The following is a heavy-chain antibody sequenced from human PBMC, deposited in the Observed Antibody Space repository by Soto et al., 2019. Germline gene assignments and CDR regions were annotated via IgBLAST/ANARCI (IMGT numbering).Heavy chain of an antibody. V-gene: IGHV1-3*01. CDR2: INPGNRNT. CDR1: GYTFTNYP. CDR3: ARDVGAFDI. D-gene: IGHD3-10*01. J-gene: IGHJ3*02. Sequence: QVQLVQSGAGVKKPGASVKVSCKASGYTFTNYPMHWVRQAPGQRLEWMGWINPGNRNTKYSQKFQGRVTITRDTSASTAYMELSSLRSEDTAVYYCARDVGAFDIWGQGTMVTVSS.